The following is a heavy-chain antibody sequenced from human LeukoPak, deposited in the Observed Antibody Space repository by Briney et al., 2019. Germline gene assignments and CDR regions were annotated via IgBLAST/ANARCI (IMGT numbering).Heavy chain of an antibody. CDR1: GYTFTSYG. CDR3: ARVREEVGATFFDY. CDR2: INTNTGNP. J-gene: IGHJ4*02. Sequence: GASVKVSCKASGYTFTSYGISWVRQAPGQGLEWMGWINTNTGNPTYAQGFTGRFVFSLDTSVSTAYLQISSLKAEDTAVYYCARVREEVGATFFDYWGQGTLVTVSS. V-gene: IGHV7-4-1*02. D-gene: IGHD1-26*01.